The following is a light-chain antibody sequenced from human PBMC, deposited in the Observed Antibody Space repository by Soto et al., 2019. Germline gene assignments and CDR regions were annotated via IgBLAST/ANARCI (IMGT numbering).Light chain of an antibody. V-gene: IGLV1-44*01. Sequence: QSLLTQPPSASGTPGQRVTISCSGSTSNIGSNAVDWYQQHPGTAPKVLIYSNNQRPSGVPDRIFGSRSGTSASLAITGLQSEDEADYYCATWDDSLKGWVFGGGTKLTVL. CDR2: SNN. CDR1: TSNIGSNA. CDR3: ATWDDSLKGWV. J-gene: IGLJ3*02.